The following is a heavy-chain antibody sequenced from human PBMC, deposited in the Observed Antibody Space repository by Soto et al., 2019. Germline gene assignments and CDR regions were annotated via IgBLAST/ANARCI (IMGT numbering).Heavy chain of an antibody. CDR1: GASISGFY. CDR3: VRDGTKTLRDWFDP. J-gene: IGHJ5*02. Sequence: SETLSLTCTVSGASISGFYWSWIRKSAGKGLEWIGRIYATGTTDYNPSLKSRVMMSVDTSKKQFSLKLSSVTAADTAVYYCVRDGTKTLRDWFDPWGQG. V-gene: IGHV4-4*07. D-gene: IGHD1-1*01. CDR2: IYATGTT.